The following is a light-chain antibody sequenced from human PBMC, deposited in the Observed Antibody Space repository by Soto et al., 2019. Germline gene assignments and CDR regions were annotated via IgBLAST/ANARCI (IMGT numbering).Light chain of an antibody. CDR1: QSVRSSY. CDR3: QEYASLPLT. J-gene: IGKJ4*01. Sequence: EIVLTQSPGTLSLSPGERATLSCRASQSVRSSYLAWYQQKPGQAPRLLIYVASSRAAGISDRFSGSGSGAEFTLTISRLEPEDFAMYYCQEYASLPLTLGGGTKVEIK. V-gene: IGKV3-20*01. CDR2: VAS.